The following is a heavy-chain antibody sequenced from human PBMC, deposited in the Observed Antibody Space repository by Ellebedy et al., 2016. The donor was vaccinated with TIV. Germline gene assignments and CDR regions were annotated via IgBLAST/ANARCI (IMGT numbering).Heavy chain of an antibody. J-gene: IGHJ4*02. CDR2: FTHIGTT. CDR3: ARSCSPSCWECLEY. V-gene: IGHV4-59*13. CDR1: GGCFNSYH. Sequence: SETLSLXXSVSGGCFNSYHLTWIRQHPGKGLEWIGHFTHIGTTNYNPSLQSRVAMSLDSSKTQFSLELKSVTAADTAVYFCARSCSPSCWECLEYWGQGVLVTVSS. D-gene: IGHD2-2*01.